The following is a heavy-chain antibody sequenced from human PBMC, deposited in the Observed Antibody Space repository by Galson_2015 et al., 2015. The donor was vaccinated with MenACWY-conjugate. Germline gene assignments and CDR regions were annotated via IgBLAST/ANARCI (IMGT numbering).Heavy chain of an antibody. CDR2: VIPVFDTT. D-gene: IGHD2-21*01. Sequence: SVKVSCKAPRGTLRRFAISWVRQAPGQGLEWMGGVIPVFDTTTYAPKFRGRVSITADESTSMAYMEMRSLRADDTAMYYCVRGSLSIVTTDHHYYMDVWGTGTT. J-gene: IGHJ6*03. V-gene: IGHV1-69*13. CDR3: VRGSLSIVTTDHHYYMDV. CDR1: RGTLRRFA.